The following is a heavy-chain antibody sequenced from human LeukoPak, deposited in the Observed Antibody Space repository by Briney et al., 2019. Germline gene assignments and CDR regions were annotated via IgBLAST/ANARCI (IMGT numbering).Heavy chain of an antibody. J-gene: IGHJ6*02. Sequence: GASVKVSCKASGYIFTSYDINWVRQATGQGLEWMGWMNPNSGNTGYAQKFQGRVTMTRNTSISTAYMELSSLRSEDTAVYYCSTIPYSSGYLFYYYGMDVWGQGTTVTVSS. CDR1: GYIFTSYD. V-gene: IGHV1-8*01. D-gene: IGHD6-19*01. CDR2: MNPNSGNT. CDR3: STIPYSSGYLFYYYGMDV.